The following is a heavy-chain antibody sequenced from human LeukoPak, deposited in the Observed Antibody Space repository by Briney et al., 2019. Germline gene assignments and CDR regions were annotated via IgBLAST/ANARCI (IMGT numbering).Heavy chain of an antibody. CDR2: IYYSGST. CDR1: GGSISSSSYY. J-gene: IGHJ5*02. D-gene: IGHD3-22*01. Sequence: SEILSLTCTVSGGSISSSSYYWGWIRQPPGKGLEWIGSIYYSGSTYYNPSLKSRVTISVDTSKNQFSLKLSSVIAADTAVYYCGRHGGYDSSGYWFDPWGQGTQVTVSS. CDR3: GRHGGYDSSGYWFDP. V-gene: IGHV4-39*01.